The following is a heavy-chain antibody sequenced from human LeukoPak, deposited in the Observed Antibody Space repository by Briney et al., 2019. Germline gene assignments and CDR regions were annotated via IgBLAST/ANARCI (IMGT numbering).Heavy chain of an antibody. CDR3: ARDFGAHQFDY. CDR1: GFTFSSYA. J-gene: IGHJ4*02. D-gene: IGHD3-10*01. V-gene: IGHV3-23*01. Sequence: PGRSLRLSCAASGFTFSSYAMSWVRQAPGKGLEWVSAIGSSTYYAGSVKGRFTISRDISKNTLYLQMNTLRVEDTAVYYCARDFGAHQFDYWGQGTLVTVSA. CDR2: IGSST.